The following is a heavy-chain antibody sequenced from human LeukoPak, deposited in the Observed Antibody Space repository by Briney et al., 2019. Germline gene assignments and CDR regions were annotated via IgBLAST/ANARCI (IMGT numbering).Heavy chain of an antibody. V-gene: IGHV3-74*01. J-gene: IGHJ5*02. D-gene: IGHD3-22*01. CDR2: INSDGINT. CDR3: ARDLGQYYDTSDNWFDP. CDR1: GLTFSTYT. Sequence: GGSLRLSCAASGLTFSTYTMNWVRQAPGEGLEWVSRINSDGINTSYADSVKGRFTISRDNAKNTLNLQMNSLRAEDTAVYYCARDLGQYYDTSDNWFDPWGQGTRVIVSS.